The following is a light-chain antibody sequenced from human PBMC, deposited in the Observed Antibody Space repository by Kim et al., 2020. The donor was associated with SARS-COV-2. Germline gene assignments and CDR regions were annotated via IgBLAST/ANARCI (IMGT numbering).Light chain of an antibody. V-gene: IGKV1-5*03. CDR3: QQCDNYTWT. Sequence: DIQMTQSPATLSASVGDRVTITCRASQSISTWLAWYQQKPGKAPKLLIYRASNLENGVPSRFSGSGSGTEFTLTISSLQPDDFATYYCQQCDNYTWTFGQGTKVDIK. CDR2: RAS. CDR1: QSISTW. J-gene: IGKJ1*01.